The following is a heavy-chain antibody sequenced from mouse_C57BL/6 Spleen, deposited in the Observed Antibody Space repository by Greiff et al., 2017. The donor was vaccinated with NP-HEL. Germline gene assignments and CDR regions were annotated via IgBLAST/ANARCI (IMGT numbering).Heavy chain of an antibody. CDR3: ARPYGNCGYFDV. CDR1: GYTFTSYG. Sequence: QVEESGAELARPGASVKLSCKASGYTFTSYGISWVKQRTGQGLEWIGEIYPRSGNTYYNEKFKGKATLTADKSSSTAYMELRSLTSEDSAVYVGARPYGNCGYFDVWGTGTTVTVSS. J-gene: IGHJ1*03. D-gene: IGHD2-10*02. V-gene: IGHV1-81*01. CDR2: IYPRSGNT.